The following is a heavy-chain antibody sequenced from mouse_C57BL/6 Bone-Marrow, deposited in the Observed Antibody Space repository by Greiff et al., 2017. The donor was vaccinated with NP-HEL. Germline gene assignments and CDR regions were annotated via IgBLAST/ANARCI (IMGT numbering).Heavy chain of an antibody. D-gene: IGHD2-3*01. Sequence: VQLQQSGPELVKPGASVKISCKASGYTFTDYYMNWVKQSHGQSLEWIGDINPNNGGTSYNQKFKGKATLTVDKSSSTAYMELRSLTSEDSAVYYCAFDCYSPFDYWGQGTTLTVSS. CDR2: INPNNGGT. V-gene: IGHV1-26*01. CDR1: GYTFTDYY. J-gene: IGHJ2*01. CDR3: AFDCYSPFDY.